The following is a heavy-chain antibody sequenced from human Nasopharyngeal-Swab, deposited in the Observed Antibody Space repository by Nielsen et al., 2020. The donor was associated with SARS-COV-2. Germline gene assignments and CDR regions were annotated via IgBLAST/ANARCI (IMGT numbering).Heavy chain of an antibody. J-gene: IGHJ6*03. CDR2: INPSGGST. CDR1: GYTFTSYY. CDR3: ARDPTLTYYDILTGYRTPDYYTDV. V-gene: IGHV1-46*01. Sequence: ASVKVSRKASGYTFTSYYMHWVRQAPGQGLEWMGIINPSGGSTSYAQKFQGRVTMTRDTSTSTVYMELSSLRSEDTAVYYCARDPTLTYYDILTGYRTPDYYTDVWGKGTTVTVSS. D-gene: IGHD3-9*01.